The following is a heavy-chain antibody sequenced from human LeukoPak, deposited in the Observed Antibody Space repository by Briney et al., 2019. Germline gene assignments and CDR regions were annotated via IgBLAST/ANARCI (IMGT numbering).Heavy chain of an antibody. J-gene: IGHJ4*02. CDR1: GFTFDDYA. V-gene: IGHV3-43*02. CDR2: ISGDGGST. Sequence: GGSLRLSCAASGFTFDDYAMHWVRQAPGKGLEWVSLISGDGGSTYYGDSVKGRFTISRDNSKNSLYLQMNSLRTEDTALYYCARKHLESSSWYLPFDYWGQGTLVTVSS. D-gene: IGHD6-13*01. CDR3: ARKHLESSSWYLPFDY.